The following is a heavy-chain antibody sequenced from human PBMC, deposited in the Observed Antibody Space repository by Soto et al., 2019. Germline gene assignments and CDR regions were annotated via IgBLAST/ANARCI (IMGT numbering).Heavy chain of an antibody. J-gene: IGHJ3*02. CDR3: ARVERGTATTVVDAFDI. Sequence: QVQLQQWGAGLLKPSETLSLTCAVYGGSFSGYYWSWIRQPPGKGLEWIGEISHSGRTNYNPSLKSRVPISIDMSSNHFSLKLSSVTAADTALYYCARVERGTATTVVDAFDIWGQGTMVTVSA. V-gene: IGHV4-34*01. D-gene: IGHD1-1*01. CDR1: GGSFSGYY. CDR2: ISHSGRT.